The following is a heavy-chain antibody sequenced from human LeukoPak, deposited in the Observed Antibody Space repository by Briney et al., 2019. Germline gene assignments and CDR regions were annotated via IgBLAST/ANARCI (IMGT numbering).Heavy chain of an antibody. CDR2: ISWNSGSI. CDR1: GFTFDDYA. CDR3: ARDEGVGTTRTFFEY. Sequence: GGSLRLSCAASGFTFDDYAMHWVRQAPGKGLEWVSGISWNSGSIGYADSVKGRFTISRDNAKNSLYLQINSLRAEDTAVYYCARDEGVGTTRTFFEYWGQGTLVTVSS. D-gene: IGHD1-26*01. J-gene: IGHJ4*02. V-gene: IGHV3-9*01.